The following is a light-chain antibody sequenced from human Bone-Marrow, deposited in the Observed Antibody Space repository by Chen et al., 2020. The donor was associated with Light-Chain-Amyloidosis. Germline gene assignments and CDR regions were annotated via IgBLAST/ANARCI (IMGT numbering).Light chain of an antibody. CDR1: SGSIATDY. CDR3: QSYQGSSQGV. V-gene: IGLV6-57*01. CDR2: EDD. Sequence: NFMLTQPHSVSESPGKTVIISCTRSSGSIATDYVQWYQQRPGSSPTAVIYEDDQEPSGVPDRFSGSIDRSSNSASLTISGLKTEDEADYYCQSYQGSSQGVFGGGTKLTVL. J-gene: IGLJ3*02.